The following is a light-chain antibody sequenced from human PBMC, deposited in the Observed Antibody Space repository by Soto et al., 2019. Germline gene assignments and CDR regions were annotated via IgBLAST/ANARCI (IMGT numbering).Light chain of an antibody. V-gene: IGKV3-15*01. Sequence: EILMTQSPATLSVSPGERATLSCRASQSVSNYLAWYQQIPGQPPRLLIYGASTRATGIPARFSGSGSGTEFTLTISSLHSEDFAVYYCQQYNNWPRTFGQGTKV. CDR1: QSVSNY. J-gene: IGKJ1*01. CDR3: QQYNNWPRT. CDR2: GAS.